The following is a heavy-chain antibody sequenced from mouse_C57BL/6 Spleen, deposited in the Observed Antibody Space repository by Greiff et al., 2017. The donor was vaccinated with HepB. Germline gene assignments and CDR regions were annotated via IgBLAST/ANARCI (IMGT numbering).Heavy chain of an antibody. V-gene: IGHV1-26*01. D-gene: IGHD2-5*01. CDR1: GYTFTDYY. CDR3: ARTLHSNLYWYFDV. J-gene: IGHJ1*03. Sequence: EVQLQQSGPELVKPGASVKISCKASGYTFTDYYMNWVKQSHGKSLEWIGDINPNNGGTSYNQKFKGKATLTVDKSSSTAYMELRSLTSEDSAVYYCARTLHSNLYWYFDVWGTGTTVTVSS. CDR2: INPNNGGT.